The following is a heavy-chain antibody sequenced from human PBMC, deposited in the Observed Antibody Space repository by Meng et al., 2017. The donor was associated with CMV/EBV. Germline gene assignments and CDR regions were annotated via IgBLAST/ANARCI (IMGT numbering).Heavy chain of an antibody. CDR3: ARVGVVPAAKGHFDY. Sequence: GESLKISCAASGFTFSSYWMHWVRQAPGKGLVWVSRINSDGSSTSYADSVKGRFTISRDNAKNTLYLQMNSLRAEDTAVYYCARVGVVPAAKGHFDYWGQGTLVTVSS. J-gene: IGHJ4*02. V-gene: IGHV3-74*01. CDR1: GFTFSSYW. D-gene: IGHD2-2*01. CDR2: INSDGSST.